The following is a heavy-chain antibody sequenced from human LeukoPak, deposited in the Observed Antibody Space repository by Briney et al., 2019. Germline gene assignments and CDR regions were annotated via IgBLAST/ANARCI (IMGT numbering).Heavy chain of an antibody. Sequence: ASVKVSCKASGGTFSSYAISWVRQAPGQGLEWMGGIIPIFGTANYAQKFQGRVTITADESTSTAYMELSSLRSEDTAVYYCARERAEAGSGSYYNVYFDYWGQGTLVIVSS. CDR3: ARERAEAGSGSYYNVYFDY. V-gene: IGHV1-69*13. CDR2: IIPIFGTA. D-gene: IGHD3-10*01. J-gene: IGHJ4*02. CDR1: GGTFSSYA.